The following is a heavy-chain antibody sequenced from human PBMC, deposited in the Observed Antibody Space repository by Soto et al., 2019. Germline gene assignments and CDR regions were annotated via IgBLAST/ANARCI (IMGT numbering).Heavy chain of an antibody. Sequence: ASVKVSCKASGYTFTGYYMHWVRQAPGQGLEWMGWINPNSGGTNYAQKFQGWVTMTRDTSISTAYMELSRLRSDDTAAYYCARAEQLEFHYYGMDVWGQGTTVTVSS. CDR2: INPNSGGT. V-gene: IGHV1-2*04. CDR1: GYTFTGYY. J-gene: IGHJ6*02. D-gene: IGHD6-6*01. CDR3: ARAEQLEFHYYGMDV.